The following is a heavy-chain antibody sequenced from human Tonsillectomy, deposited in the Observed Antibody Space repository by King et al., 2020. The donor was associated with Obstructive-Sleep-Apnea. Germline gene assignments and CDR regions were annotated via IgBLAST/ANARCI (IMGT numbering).Heavy chain of an antibody. CDR2: IYYSWST. Sequence: LQLQESGPGLVKPSETLSLTCTVAGGSISSSSYYWGWIRQPPGKGLEGIGSIYYSWSTYYNPSLKSRVTISVDTSKNQFSLKLTSVTAADTAVYYCARASDSSSWYRYYFDYWGQGTLVTVSS. D-gene: IGHD6-13*01. V-gene: IGHV4-39*07. J-gene: IGHJ4*02. CDR3: ARASDSSSWYRYYFDY. CDR1: GGSISSSSYY.